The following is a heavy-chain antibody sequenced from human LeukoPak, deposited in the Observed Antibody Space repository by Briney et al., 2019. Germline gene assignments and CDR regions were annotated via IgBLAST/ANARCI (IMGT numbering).Heavy chain of an antibody. CDR3: ARLVRIVVVPAAIRYYCYGMDV. V-gene: IGHV4-34*01. D-gene: IGHD2-2*02. CDR1: GGSFSGYY. CDR2: INHSGST. J-gene: IGHJ6*02. Sequence: SETLSLTCAVYGGSFSGYYWSWIRQPPGKGLEWIGEINHSGSTNYNPSLKSRVTISVDTSKNQFSLKLSSVTAADTAVYYCARLVRIVVVPAAIRYYCYGMDVWGQGTTVTVSS.